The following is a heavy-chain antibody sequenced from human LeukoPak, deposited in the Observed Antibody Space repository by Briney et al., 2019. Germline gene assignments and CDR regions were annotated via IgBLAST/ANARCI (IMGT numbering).Heavy chain of an antibody. CDR2: IKQDGSEK. J-gene: IGHJ4*02. D-gene: IGHD3-22*01. CDR1: GFTFSSYW. CDR3: ARGGPYDSSDYCNY. Sequence: GGSLRLSCAASGFTFSSYWMNWVRQAPGKGLEWVGNIKQDGSEKYYVDSVKGRFTISRDNAKNSLYLQMNSLRAEDTAVYHCARGGPYDSSDYCNYWGQGALVTVSS. V-gene: IGHV3-7*01.